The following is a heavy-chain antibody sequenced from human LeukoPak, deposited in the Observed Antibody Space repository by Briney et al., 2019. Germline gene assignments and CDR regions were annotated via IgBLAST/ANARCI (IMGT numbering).Heavy chain of an antibody. J-gene: IGHJ6*03. D-gene: IGHD3-22*01. Sequence: ASVKVSCKASGYTFTSYGISWVRQAPGQGLEWMGWISAYNGNTNYAQKLQGRVTMTTDTSTSTAYMELRSLRSDDTAVYYCARGAYHDSSGYYYPPYYYYYYMDVWGKGTTVTISS. CDR2: ISAYNGNT. CDR3: ARGAYHDSSGYYYPPYYYYYYMDV. CDR1: GYTFTSYG. V-gene: IGHV1-18*01.